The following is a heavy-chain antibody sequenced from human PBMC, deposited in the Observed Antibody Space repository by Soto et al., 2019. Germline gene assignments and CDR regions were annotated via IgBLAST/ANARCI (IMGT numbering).Heavy chain of an antibody. Sequence: EVQVLESGGGSVQPGGSLRLSCAASGFTFSNFAMGWVRHAPGKGLEWVSEITGSTGSTYYADSVRGRFFISRDNSKNTLHLQMNSLRVEDTAVYYCVKDTSRSPYYMDVWGKGTTVTVSS. D-gene: IGHD2-2*01. V-gene: IGHV3-23*01. CDR2: ITGSTGST. CDR3: VKDTSRSPYYMDV. J-gene: IGHJ6*03. CDR1: GFTFSNFA.